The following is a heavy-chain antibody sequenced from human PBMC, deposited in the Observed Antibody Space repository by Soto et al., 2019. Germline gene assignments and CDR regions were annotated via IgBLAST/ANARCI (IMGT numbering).Heavy chain of an antibody. D-gene: IGHD3-10*01. J-gene: IGHJ4*02. Sequence: EVQLVESGGGLVQPGGSLRLSCAASGFTFSNYWMHWVRQAPGKGLVWVSRIKSDGSSISYADSVKGRFANSRDNARNTLYLHMKSLRAEDTAVYYCARGGFSGSGSYIQGDYWGQGTLVTVSS. CDR2: IKSDGSSI. CDR1: GFTFSNYW. CDR3: ARGGFSGSGSYIQGDY. V-gene: IGHV3-74*01.